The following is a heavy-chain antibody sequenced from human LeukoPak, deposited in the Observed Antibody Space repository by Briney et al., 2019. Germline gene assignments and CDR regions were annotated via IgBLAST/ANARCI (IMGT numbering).Heavy chain of an antibody. CDR1: GGTFSSYA. V-gene: IGHV1-69*05. CDR2: IIPIFGTA. CDR3: ARVNSSGWYFDY. D-gene: IGHD6-19*01. J-gene: IGHJ4*02. Sequence: SVKVSCKASGGTFSSYAISWVRQAPGQGLEWMGGIIPIFGTANYAQKFQGRVTITTDESTSTAYMELSSLRSEDTAVYYCARVNSSGWYFDYWGQGTLVTVSS.